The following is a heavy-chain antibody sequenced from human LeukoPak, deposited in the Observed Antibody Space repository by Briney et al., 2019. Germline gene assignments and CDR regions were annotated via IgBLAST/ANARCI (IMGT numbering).Heavy chain of an antibody. V-gene: IGHV3-11*01. J-gene: IGHJ5*02. CDR2: ISDTGNTK. Sequence: GGSLRLSCAASGFTFSDYYMSWIRQAPGKGLEWVSYISDTGNTKYYADSVKGRFTISRDNTKSSLSLQMNSLTAGDTAFYYCARGGSNGYNWFDPWGQGTLVTVSS. D-gene: IGHD3-22*01. CDR3: ARGGSNGYNWFDP. CDR1: GFTFSDYY.